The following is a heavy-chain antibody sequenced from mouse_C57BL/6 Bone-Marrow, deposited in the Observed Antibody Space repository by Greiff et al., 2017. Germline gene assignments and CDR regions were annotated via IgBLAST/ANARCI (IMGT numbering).Heavy chain of an antibody. CDR2: INPSSGYT. CDR1: GYTFTSYT. Sequence: QVHVKQSGAELARPGASVKMSCKASGYTFTSYTMHWVKQRPGQGLEWIGYINPSSGYTKYNQKFKDKATLTADKSSSTAYMQLSSLTSEDSAVYYCANLLGGAMDYWGQGTSVTVSS. D-gene: IGHD4-1*01. J-gene: IGHJ4*01. CDR3: ANLLGGAMDY. V-gene: IGHV1-4*01.